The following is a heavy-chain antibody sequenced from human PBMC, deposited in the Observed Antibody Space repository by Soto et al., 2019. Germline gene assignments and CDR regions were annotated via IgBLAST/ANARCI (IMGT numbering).Heavy chain of an antibody. CDR3: ARDLGYCTNGVSYSTHGAFDI. CDR1: GFTFSSYS. J-gene: IGHJ3*02. V-gene: IGHV3-21*01. CDR2: ISSSSSYI. Sequence: EVQLVESGGGLVKPGGSLRLSCAASGFTFSSYSMNWVRQAPGKGLEWVSSISSSSSYIYYADSVKGRFTISRDNAKNSLYLQMNSLRAEDTAVYYCARDLGYCTNGVSYSTHGAFDIWGQGTMVTVSS. D-gene: IGHD2-8*01.